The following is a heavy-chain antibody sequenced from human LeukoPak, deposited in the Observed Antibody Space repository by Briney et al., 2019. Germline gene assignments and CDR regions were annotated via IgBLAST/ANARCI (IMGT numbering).Heavy chain of an antibody. D-gene: IGHD5-18*01. CDR1: GGSISSGGYS. V-gene: IGHV4-30-2*01. Sequence: SETLSLTCAVSGGSISSGGYSRSWIRQPPGKGLEWIGYIYHSGSTYYNLSLKSRVTISVDRSKNQFSLKLSSVTAADTAVYYCARVMASGYSYGYFDYWGQGTLVTVSS. CDR3: ARVMASGYSYGYFDY. J-gene: IGHJ4*02. CDR2: IYHSGST.